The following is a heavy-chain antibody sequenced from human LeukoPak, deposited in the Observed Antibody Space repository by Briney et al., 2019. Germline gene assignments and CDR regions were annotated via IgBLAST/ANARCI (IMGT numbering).Heavy chain of an antibody. CDR2: TSSGGST. V-gene: IGHV3-53*01. Sequence: GGSLRLSCAASGFSVSTNFMMNWVRQAPGKGLEWVSVTSSGGSTYYADSVKGRFSISRDNSKNTLYLQMNGLRAEDTAVYYCARGVTDYADHNWLDPWGQGTLVTVSS. CDR1: GFSVSTNF. CDR3: ARGVTDYADHNWLDP. D-gene: IGHD4-17*01. J-gene: IGHJ5*02.